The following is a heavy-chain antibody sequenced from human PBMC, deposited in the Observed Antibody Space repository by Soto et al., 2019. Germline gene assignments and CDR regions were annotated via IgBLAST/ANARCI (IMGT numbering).Heavy chain of an antibody. CDR2: IYHSGST. CDR1: GGSISSGGYS. V-gene: IGHV4-30-2*01. Sequence: SETLSLTCAVSGGSISSGGYSWSWIRQPPGKSLEWIGYIYHSGSTYYNPSLKSRVTISVDRSKNQFSLKLSSVTAADTAVYYCARGGGPQMATVPLEYWGQGTLVTVSS. J-gene: IGHJ4*02. D-gene: IGHD4-4*01. CDR3: ARGGGPQMATVPLEY.